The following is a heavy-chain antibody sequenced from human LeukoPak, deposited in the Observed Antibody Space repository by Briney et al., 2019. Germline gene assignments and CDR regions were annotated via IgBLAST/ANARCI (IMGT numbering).Heavy chain of an antibody. CDR1: GFPFSSYW. J-gene: IGHJ4*02. CDR3: TRVGYIDEGIDY. V-gene: IGHV3-7*04. Sequence: GGSLRLSCVASGFPFSSYWMTWVRQAPGKGLEWAANIKQDGSKKSYVDSVKGRFTISRDNAKNSLYLQMNSLRAEDAAIYYCTRVGYIDEGIDYWGQGTLVTVSS. CDR2: IKQDGSKK. D-gene: IGHD5-24*01.